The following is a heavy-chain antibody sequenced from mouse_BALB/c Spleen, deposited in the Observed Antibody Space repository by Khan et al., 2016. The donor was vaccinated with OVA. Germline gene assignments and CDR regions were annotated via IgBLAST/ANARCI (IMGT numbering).Heavy chain of an antibody. CDR3: AKARDGDPCGMDY. Sequence: QVQLKESGPGLVAPSQSLSITCTVSGFSLTSYGVNWVRQPPGKGLEWLGGIWGDGGTNYHSAPKSRLSISKDNSKSQVFLKLNSLQTDDTATYSCAKARDGDPCGMDYWGQGTTVTVSS. CDR1: GFSLTSYG. D-gene: IGHD2-13*01. V-gene: IGHV2-3*01. CDR2: IWGDGGT. J-gene: IGHJ4*01.